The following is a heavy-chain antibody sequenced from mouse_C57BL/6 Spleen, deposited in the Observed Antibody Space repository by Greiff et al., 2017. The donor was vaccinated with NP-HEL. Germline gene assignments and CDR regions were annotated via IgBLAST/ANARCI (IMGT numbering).Heavy chain of an antibody. CDR1: GYTFTSYW. Sequence: VQLQQPGTELVKPGASVKLSCKASGYTFTSYWMHWVKQRPGQGLEWIGNINPSNGGTNYNEKFKSKATLTVDKSSSTAYMQLSSLTSEDSAVYYCARKGGLLRGYFDVWGTGTTVTVSS. J-gene: IGHJ1*03. CDR3: ARKGGLLRGYFDV. V-gene: IGHV1-53*01. CDR2: INPSNGGT. D-gene: IGHD1-1*01.